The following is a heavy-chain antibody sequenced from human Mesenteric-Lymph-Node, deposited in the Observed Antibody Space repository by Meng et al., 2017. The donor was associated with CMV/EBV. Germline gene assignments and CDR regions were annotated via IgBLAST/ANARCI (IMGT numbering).Heavy chain of an antibody. V-gene: IGHV1-8*01. Sequence: FTSYDINWVRQATGQGLEWMGWMNPNSGTAGYAQKFQGRVTMTRDTSISTAYMELSSLRSDDTVVYYCARGPDIVVAVAGTAWLDPWGQGTLVTVSS. D-gene: IGHD2-15*01. CDR1: FTSYD. CDR2: MNPNSGTA. CDR3: ARGPDIVVAVAGTAWLDP. J-gene: IGHJ5*02.